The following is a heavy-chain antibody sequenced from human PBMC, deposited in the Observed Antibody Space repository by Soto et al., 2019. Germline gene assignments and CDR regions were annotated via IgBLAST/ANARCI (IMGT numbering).Heavy chain of an antibody. CDR2: ISDSGGRT. V-gene: IGHV3-23*01. CDR3: AKDAPRWD. D-gene: IGHD1-26*01. J-gene: IGHJ4*02. Sequence: EVQLLESGGGLVQPGESLRLSCAASGFTFNIYAMSWVRQAPGKGLEWVSGISDSGGRTYYADSVKGRFTISRDNSKNTLYLQMNSLRAEDTAIYYCAKDAPRWDGGQGTMVTVAS. CDR1: GFTFNIYA.